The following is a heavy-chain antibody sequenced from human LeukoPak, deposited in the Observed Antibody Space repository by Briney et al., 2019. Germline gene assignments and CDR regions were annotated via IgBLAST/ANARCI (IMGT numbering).Heavy chain of an antibody. J-gene: IGHJ4*02. D-gene: IGHD3-9*01. Sequence: NPSETLSLTCTVSGGSISTYSYYWGWIRQPPGKGLEWIGSIYYSGSTYYNPSLKSRVTISVDTSKNQFSPKPSSVTAADMAVYYCARESFTYYDILTGGNYFDYWGQGTLVTVSS. CDR2: IYYSGST. CDR1: GGSISTYSYY. V-gene: IGHV4-39*07. CDR3: ARESFTYYDILTGGNYFDY.